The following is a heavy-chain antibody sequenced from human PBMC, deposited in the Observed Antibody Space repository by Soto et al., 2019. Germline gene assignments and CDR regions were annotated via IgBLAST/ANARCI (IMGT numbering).Heavy chain of an antibody. V-gene: IGHV4-59*01. D-gene: IGHD3-10*01. CDR3: ARELMVRGVNYYYYGMDV. Sequence: PSETLSLTCTVSGGSISSYYWSWIRQPPGKGLEWIGYIYYSGSTNYNPSLKSRVTISVDTSKNQFSLELSSVTAADTAVYYCARELMVRGVNYYYYGMDVWGQATTVTVSS. CDR2: IYYSGST. CDR1: GGSISSYY. J-gene: IGHJ6*02.